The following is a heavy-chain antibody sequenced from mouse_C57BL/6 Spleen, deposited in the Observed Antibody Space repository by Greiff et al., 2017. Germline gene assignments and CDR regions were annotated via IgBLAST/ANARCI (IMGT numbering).Heavy chain of an antibody. D-gene: IGHD2-4*01. Sequence: VKLMESGAELVRPGASVKLSCKASGYTFTDYYINWVKQRPGQGLEWIARIYPGSGNTYYNEKFKGKATLTAEKSSSTAYMQLSSLTSEDSAVYVGERFPSLEEDGDYDGLYAMDYWGQGTSVTVSS. V-gene: IGHV1-76*01. CDR2: IYPGSGNT. J-gene: IGHJ4*01. CDR1: GYTFTDYY. CDR3: ERFPSLEEDGDYDGLYAMDY.